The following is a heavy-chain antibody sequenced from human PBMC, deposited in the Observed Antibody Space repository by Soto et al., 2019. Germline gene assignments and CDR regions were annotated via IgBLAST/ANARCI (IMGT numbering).Heavy chain of an antibody. CDR1: GGCISSYY. CDR2: IYYSGST. D-gene: IGHD1-26*01. V-gene: IGHV4-59*01. Sequence: SETLSLTCTVSGGCISSYYWSWIRQPPGKGLEWIGYIYYSGSTNYNPSLKSRVTISVDTSKNQFSLKLSSVTAADTAVYYCARRWGPTFDFWGQGTLVTVSS. J-gene: IGHJ4*02. CDR3: ARRWGPTFDF.